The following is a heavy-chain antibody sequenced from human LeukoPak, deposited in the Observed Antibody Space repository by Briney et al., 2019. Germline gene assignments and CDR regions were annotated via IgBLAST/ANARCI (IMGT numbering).Heavy chain of an antibody. V-gene: IGHV4-59*12. Sequence: PSETLFLTCAVYGGSFSGYYWSWIRQPPGKGLEWIGYIYYSGDTKYNPSLKSRVTISVDTSKNQFSLKLSSVTAADTAVYYCARVSKVYYYGMDVWGQGTTVTVSS. CDR1: GGSFSGYY. CDR2: IYYSGDT. J-gene: IGHJ6*02. CDR3: ARVSKVYYYGMDV. D-gene: IGHD3-16*02.